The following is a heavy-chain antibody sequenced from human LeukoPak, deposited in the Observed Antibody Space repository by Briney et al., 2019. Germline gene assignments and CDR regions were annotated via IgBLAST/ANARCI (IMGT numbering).Heavy chain of an antibody. Sequence: GGSLRLSCAASGFTFSRYPMSWVRQAPGKGLELVSAISGNGGSTYYADSVKGRSTISRDNSKNTLYLQMNSLRAEDTAVYYCAKESSTSCYTEFDPWGQGTLVTVSS. V-gene: IGHV3-23*01. D-gene: IGHD2-2*02. CDR1: GFTFSRYP. CDR3: AKESSTSCYTEFDP. J-gene: IGHJ5*02. CDR2: ISGNGGST.